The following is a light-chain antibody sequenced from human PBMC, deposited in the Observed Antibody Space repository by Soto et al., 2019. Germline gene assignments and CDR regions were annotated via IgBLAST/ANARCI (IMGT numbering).Light chain of an antibody. Sequence: QPVLTQSPSASASLGASVKLTCTLSSGHSSYAIAWHQQPPEKGPRYLMKLNTDGSHSKGDGIPDRFSGSSSGAERYLTISSLQSEDEADYYCQTWDTGTHVVFGGGTKVTVL. CDR2: LNTDGSH. CDR3: QTWDTGTHVV. J-gene: IGLJ2*01. V-gene: IGLV4-69*01. CDR1: SGHSSYA.